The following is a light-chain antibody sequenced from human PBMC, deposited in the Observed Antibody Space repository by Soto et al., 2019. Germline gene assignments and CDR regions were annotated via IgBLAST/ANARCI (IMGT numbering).Light chain of an antibody. V-gene: IGLV2-14*01. CDR2: EVS. CDR1: SSDVGAYNR. Sequence: QSALTQPASVSGSPGQSITISCTGTSSDVGAYNRVSWYQQHSGKAPKLMIYEVSNRPSGVSNRFSGSKSGNTASLTISGLQAEDEADYYCLSYTTSSSYGLGTGTKLTVL. CDR3: LSYTTSSSYG. J-gene: IGLJ1*01.